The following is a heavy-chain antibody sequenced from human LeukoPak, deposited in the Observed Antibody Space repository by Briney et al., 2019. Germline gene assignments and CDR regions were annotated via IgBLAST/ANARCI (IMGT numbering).Heavy chain of an antibody. V-gene: IGHV1-2*02. CDR3: ARASDTAMVIAGLGY. Sequence: GASVKVSCKASGYTFTGYYMHWVRQAPGQGLEWMGWINPNSGGTNYAQKFQGRVTMTRDTSISTAYMELSRLRSDDKAVYYCARASDTAMVIAGLGYWGQGTLVTVSS. CDR2: INPNSGGT. J-gene: IGHJ4*02. CDR1: GYTFTGYY. D-gene: IGHD5-18*01.